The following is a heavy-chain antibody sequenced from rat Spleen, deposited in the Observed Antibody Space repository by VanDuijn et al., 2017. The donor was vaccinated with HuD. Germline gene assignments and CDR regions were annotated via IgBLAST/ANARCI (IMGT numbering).Heavy chain of an antibody. D-gene: IGHD1-1*01. CDR3: ARYVSTVGDGLLY. Sequence: EVQLVESGGGLVQPGRSLKLSCAASGFTFSNYAMAWVRQAPTRGLEWVATIRYDGSSTHYLDSVKGRFTISRDNATSTLYVHMDSLRSEDTATYYCARYVSTVGDGLLYWGEGTLVTGSS. CDR2: IRYDGSST. J-gene: IGHJ3*01. CDR1: GFTFSNYA. V-gene: IGHV5-29*01.